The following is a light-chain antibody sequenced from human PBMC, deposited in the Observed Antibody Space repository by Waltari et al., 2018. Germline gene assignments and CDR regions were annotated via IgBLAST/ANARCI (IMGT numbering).Light chain of an antibody. J-gene: IGKJ2*01. CDR2: WAS. Sequence: DIVVTQSPDSLAVSLGERATMNCKSSQSLLHTNNKNYLAWYQLRPGQPPKLLISWASTPESGVPGRVSGSGSGTDFTLTISGLQAEDVAVYYCQQYYSTPNTFGQGTKLEIK. CDR3: QQYYSTPNT. CDR1: QSLLHTNNKNY. V-gene: IGKV4-1*01.